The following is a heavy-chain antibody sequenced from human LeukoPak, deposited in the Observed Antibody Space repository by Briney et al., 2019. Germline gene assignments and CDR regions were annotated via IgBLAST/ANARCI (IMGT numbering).Heavy chain of an antibody. J-gene: IGHJ4*02. CDR3: ARVGGGNSPPVDY. D-gene: IGHD4-23*01. Sequence: PGGSLRLSCAASGFTFSSYEMNWVRQAPGKGLEWVSYISSSDSTMYYADSVKGRFTISRDNAKNSLYLQMNSLRAEDTAVYYCARVGGGNSPPVDYWGQGTLVTVSP. CDR2: ISSSDSTM. CDR1: GFTFSSYE. V-gene: IGHV3-48*03.